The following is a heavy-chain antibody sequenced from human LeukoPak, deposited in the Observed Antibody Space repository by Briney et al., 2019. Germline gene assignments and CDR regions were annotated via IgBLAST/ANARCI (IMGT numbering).Heavy chain of an antibody. CDR2: IDASGRT. CDR1: GGSISSYY. V-gene: IGHV4-4*07. D-gene: IGHD7-27*01. CDR3: AKVLGISFAPWDY. Sequence: SETLSLTCTVSGGSISSYYWRWIRQPAGKGLEWIGRIDASGRTNYNPSLKSRVTMSVDTSKNQFSLKLSSVTAADTAVYYCAKVLGISFAPWDYWGQGTLVTVSS. J-gene: IGHJ4*02.